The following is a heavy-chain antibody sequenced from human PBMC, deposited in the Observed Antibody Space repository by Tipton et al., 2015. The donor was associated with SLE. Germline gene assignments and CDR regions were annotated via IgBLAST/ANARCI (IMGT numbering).Heavy chain of an antibody. D-gene: IGHD3-22*01. Sequence: LSLTCAASEFIVGTDYMSWVRQAPGKGLEWVSIISSGDTTSYTDSVKGRFTISRDNSKNTVYLQMNSLRAEDTAVYYCARTSGQRYYEGMDVWGQGITVAVSS. V-gene: IGHV3-53*05. CDR3: ARTSGQRYYEGMDV. CDR2: ISSGDTT. CDR1: EFIVGTDY. J-gene: IGHJ6*02.